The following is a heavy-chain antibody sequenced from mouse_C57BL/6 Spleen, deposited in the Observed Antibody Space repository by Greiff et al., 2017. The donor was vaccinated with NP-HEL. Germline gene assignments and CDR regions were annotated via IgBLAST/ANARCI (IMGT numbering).Heavy chain of an antibody. J-gene: IGHJ4*01. V-gene: IGHV1-64*01. CDR2: IHPNSGST. CDR1: GYTFTSYW. CDR3: ARRRSLDLYAMDY. Sequence: QVQLQQPGAELVKPGASVKLSCKASGYTFTSYWMHWVKQRPGQGLEWIGMIHPNSGSTNYNEKFKSKATLTVDKSSSTAYMQLSSLTSEDSAVYYCARRRSLDLYAMDYWGQGTSVTVSS.